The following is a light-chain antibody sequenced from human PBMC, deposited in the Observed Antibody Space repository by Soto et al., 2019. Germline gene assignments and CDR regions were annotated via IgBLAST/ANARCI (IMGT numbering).Light chain of an antibody. CDR3: SSYASNNIVV. CDR2: DVS. Sequence: QSVLTQPASVSGSPGQSITISCTGTSSDVGGYNYVSWYQQYPGKAPKLMIYDVSNRPSGVSDRFSASKSGNTASLTISGLQAGDEADYYCSSYASNNIVVFGGGTKLTVL. J-gene: IGLJ2*01. CDR1: SSDVGGYNY. V-gene: IGLV2-14*03.